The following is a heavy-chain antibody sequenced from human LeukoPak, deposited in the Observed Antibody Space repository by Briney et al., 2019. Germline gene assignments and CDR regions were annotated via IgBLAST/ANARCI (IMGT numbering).Heavy chain of an antibody. CDR3: AKGSTYPGVDY. V-gene: IGHV3-23*01. Sequence: GGSLRLSCAASGFTFSSYGMHWVRQAPGKGLEWVSAISGSGGSTYYADSVKGRFTISRDNSENTLYLQMNSLRAEDTAVYYCAKGSTYPGVDYWGQGTLVTVSS. CDR1: GFTFSSYG. J-gene: IGHJ4*02. CDR2: ISGSGGST. D-gene: IGHD1-1*01.